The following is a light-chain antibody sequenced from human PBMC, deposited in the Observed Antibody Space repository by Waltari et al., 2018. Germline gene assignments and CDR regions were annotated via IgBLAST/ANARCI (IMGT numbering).Light chain of an antibody. V-gene: IGKV3-20*01. Sequence: EIVLTQSPGTLSLSPGEGATLSCRASQSVSRSLAWYQQKPGQAPRRLIYDASTRATGIPDRFSGSGSGTDFSLTISRLEPEDFAVYYCQKYVSLPATFGQGTTVEIK. CDR3: QKYVSLPAT. J-gene: IGKJ1*01. CDR2: DAS. CDR1: QSVSRS.